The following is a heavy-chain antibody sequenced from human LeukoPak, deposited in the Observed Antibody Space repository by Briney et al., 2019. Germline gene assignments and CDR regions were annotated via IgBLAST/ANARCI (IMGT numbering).Heavy chain of an antibody. J-gene: IGHJ4*02. CDR3: ARDRGAVYSGDYGIDY. CDR2: IYTSGST. Sequence: PSETLSLTCTVSGGSISSYYWSWVRQPAGKGLEWIGRIYTSGSTNYNPSLKSRVTISVDTSKNQFSLKLSSVTAADTAVYYCARDRGAVYSGDYGIDYWGQGTLVTVSS. CDR1: GGSISSYY. D-gene: IGHD4-17*01. V-gene: IGHV4-4*07.